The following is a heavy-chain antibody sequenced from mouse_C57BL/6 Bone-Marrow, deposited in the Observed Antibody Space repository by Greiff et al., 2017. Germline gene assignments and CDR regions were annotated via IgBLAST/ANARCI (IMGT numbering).Heavy chain of an antibody. CDR1: GYAFTNYL. CDR2: INPGSGGT. D-gene: IGHD1-1*01. J-gene: IGHJ1*03. V-gene: IGHV1-54*01. CDR3: AGTTTVAYWYFDV. Sequence: QVHVKQSGAELVRPGTSVKVSCKASGYAFTNYLIEWVKQRPGQGLEWIGVINPGSGGTNYNEKFKGKATLTADKSSSTAYMQLSSLTSEDSAVYFCAGTTTVAYWYFDVWGTGTTVTVSS.